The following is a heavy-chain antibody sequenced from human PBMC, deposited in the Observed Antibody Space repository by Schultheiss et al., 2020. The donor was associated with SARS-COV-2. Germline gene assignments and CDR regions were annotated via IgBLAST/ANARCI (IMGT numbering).Heavy chain of an antibody. V-gene: IGHV4-59*12. CDR1: GFTFSSNY. CDR3: ARASSLSNWFDP. D-gene: IGHD2-2*01. CDR2: IYYSGST. Sequence: ESLKISCAASGFTFSSNYMSWVRQAPGKGLEWIGYIYYSGSTNYNPSLKSRVTISVDTSKNQFSLKLSSVTAADTAVYYCARASSLSNWFDPWGQGTLVTVSS. J-gene: IGHJ5*02.